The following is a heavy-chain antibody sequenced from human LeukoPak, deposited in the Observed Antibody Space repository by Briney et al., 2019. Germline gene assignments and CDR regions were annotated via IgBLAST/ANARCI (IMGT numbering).Heavy chain of an antibody. CDR1: GFTISTYA. CDR2: ISYDGINK. D-gene: IGHD4-17*01. Sequence: GGSLRLSCAASGFTISTYAMHWVRQAPGKGLEWVAVISYDGINKYYADSVKGRFTTSRDNSKNTLYLQMNSLRAEDTALYYCTRVQGDYDDFDNWGQGTLVTVSS. V-gene: IGHV3-30*04. J-gene: IGHJ4*02. CDR3: TRVQGDYDDFDN.